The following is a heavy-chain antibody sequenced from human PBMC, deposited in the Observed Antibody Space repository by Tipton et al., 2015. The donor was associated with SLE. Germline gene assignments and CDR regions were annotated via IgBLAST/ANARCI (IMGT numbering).Heavy chain of an antibody. D-gene: IGHD6-6*01. CDR3: AREGTYSSSAETRYYYYYMDV. V-gene: IGHV4-34*01. CDR1: GGSFSGYY. Sequence: LRLSCAVYGGSFSGYYWSWIRQPPGKGLEWIGEINHSGSTNYNPSLKSRVTISVDTSKNQFSLKLSSVTAADTAVYYCAREGTYSSSAETRYYYYYMDVWGKGTTVTASS. CDR2: INHSGST. J-gene: IGHJ6*03.